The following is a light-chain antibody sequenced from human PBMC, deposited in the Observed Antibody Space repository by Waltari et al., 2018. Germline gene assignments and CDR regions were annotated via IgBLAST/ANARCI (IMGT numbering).Light chain of an antibody. CDR1: QYITGNC. CDR2: AAS. Sequence: EIVLTQSPGTLSLSSGERVTLSCRASQYITGNCFTWYQQKPGQAPRLLIYAASTRAPGIPDRFSGSGAGTDFSLTISRLEPEDSAAYYCQQYDGSVVTFGGGTKVEIK. CDR3: QQYDGSVVT. V-gene: IGKV3-20*01. J-gene: IGKJ4*01.